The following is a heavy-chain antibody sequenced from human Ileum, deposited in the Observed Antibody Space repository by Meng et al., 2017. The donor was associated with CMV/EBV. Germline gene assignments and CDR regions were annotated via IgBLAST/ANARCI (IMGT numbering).Heavy chain of an antibody. CDR3: ARDLTNKWFYY. CDR2: MYFSGIA. Sequence: QLQEWGPGLVKAAETLSLTCTASGDPISSGSHSWAWFRQPPGKRLEWIGSMYFSGIADYNPSLKSRVTISLHATQKQFSLRLTSVTAADSAVYFCARDLTNKWFYYWGQGTLVTVSS. D-gene: IGHD1-26*01. V-gene: IGHV4-39*07. CDR1: GDPISSGSHS. J-gene: IGHJ4*02.